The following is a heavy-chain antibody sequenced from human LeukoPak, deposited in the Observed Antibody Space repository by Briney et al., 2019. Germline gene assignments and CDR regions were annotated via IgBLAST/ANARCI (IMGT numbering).Heavy chain of an antibody. D-gene: IGHD1-26*01. J-gene: IGHJ3*02. Sequence: GGSLRLSCAASGFTFSSYWMSWVRQAPGKGLEWVANIKQDGSEKYYVDSVKGRFTISRDNAKNSLYLQMNSLRAEDTAVYYCARESPMVGATWVGAFDIWGQGTMVTVSS. CDR2: IKQDGSEK. CDR1: GFTFSSYW. V-gene: IGHV3-7*01. CDR3: ARESPMVGATWVGAFDI.